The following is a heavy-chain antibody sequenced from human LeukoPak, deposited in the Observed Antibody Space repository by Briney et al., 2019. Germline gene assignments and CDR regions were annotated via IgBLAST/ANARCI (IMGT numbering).Heavy chain of an antibody. Sequence: PSETLSLTCTVSGGSISSSSYYWGWICQPPGKGLERIGSIYYSGSTYYNPSLKSRVTISVDTSKNQFSLKLSSVTAADTAVYYCARARFYVWGSYRPTFDYWGQGTLVTVSS. J-gene: IGHJ4*02. D-gene: IGHD3-16*02. CDR2: IYYSGST. CDR1: GGSISSSSYY. CDR3: ARARFYVWGSYRPTFDY. V-gene: IGHV4-39*07.